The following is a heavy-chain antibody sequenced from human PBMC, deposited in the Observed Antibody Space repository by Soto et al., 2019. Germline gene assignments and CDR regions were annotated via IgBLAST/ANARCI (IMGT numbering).Heavy chain of an antibody. CDR2: IYWDDDK. V-gene: IGHV2-5*02. D-gene: IGHD2-15*01. CDR3: AHRRVVPAKGNNWFDT. J-gene: IGHJ5*02. CDR1: GFSLSTSGVG. Sequence: QITLKESGPTLVKPTQTLTLTCTFSGFSLSTSGVGVGWIRQPPGKALEWLAFIYWDDDKRYSPSLKSRLTISKDTPKNPVVLTMTNMDPVHTATYYCAHRRVVPAKGNNWFDTWGQGTLVIVSS.